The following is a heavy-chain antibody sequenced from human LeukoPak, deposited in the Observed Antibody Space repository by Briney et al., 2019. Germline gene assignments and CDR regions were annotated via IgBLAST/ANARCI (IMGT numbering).Heavy chain of an antibody. CDR3: ARRDGYDFDY. D-gene: IGHD5-24*01. CDR1: GFTFSSYA. J-gene: IGHJ4*02. V-gene: IGHV3-23*01. Sequence: TGGSLRLSCAASGFTFSSYAMSWVRQAPGKGLEWVSGISTSGGSTYYADSVKGRFTISRDSSKNTVSPQMNSLRAEDTAVYYCARRDGYDFDYWGQGTLVTVSS. CDR2: ISTSGGST.